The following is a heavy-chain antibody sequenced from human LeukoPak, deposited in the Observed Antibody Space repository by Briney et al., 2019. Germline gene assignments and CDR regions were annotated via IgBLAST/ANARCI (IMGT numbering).Heavy chain of an antibody. CDR2: IKQDGSAK. V-gene: IGHV3-7*03. J-gene: IGHJ4*02. CDR3: ASLTPFTSMMDFEY. D-gene: IGHD3-22*01. CDR1: GFTFSSYW. Sequence: GGSLRLSCAASGFTFSSYWMSWVRQAPGKGLEWVANIKQDGSAKYYVDSVKGRFTISRDNAKNSLYLQMNSLRAEDAAVYYCASLTPFTSMMDFEYWGQGTLVTVSS.